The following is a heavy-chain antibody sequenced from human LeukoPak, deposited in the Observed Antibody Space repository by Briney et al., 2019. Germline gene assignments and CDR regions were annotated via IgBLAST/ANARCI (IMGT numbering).Heavy chain of an antibody. CDR3: ASAHDYGDYGYFDY. V-gene: IGHV5-51*01. J-gene: IGHJ4*02. CDR2: IYPGDSDT. CDR1: GYSFSNYW. Sequence: GESLKISCKASGYSFSNYWIGWVRQMPGKGLEWMGIIYPGDSDTRYSPSFQGRVTISADKSISTAYLQWSSLKASDTAMYYCASAHDYGDYGYFDYWGQGTLVTVSS. D-gene: IGHD4-17*01.